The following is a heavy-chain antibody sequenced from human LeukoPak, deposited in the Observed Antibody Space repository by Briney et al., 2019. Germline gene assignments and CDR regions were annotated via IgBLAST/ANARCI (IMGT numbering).Heavy chain of an antibody. CDR1: GGSISSSSYY. CDR3: ARDEQYQLMILDF. D-gene: IGHD3-16*01. J-gene: IGHJ4*02. CDR2: IYYRGST. V-gene: IGHV4-39*07. Sequence: SETLSLTCTVSGGSISSSSYYWGWIRQPPGKGLEWIGSIYYRGSTYYNPSLKSRVTISVDTSKNQFSLKLSSVTAADTAVYYCARDEQYQLMILDFWGQGTLITVSS.